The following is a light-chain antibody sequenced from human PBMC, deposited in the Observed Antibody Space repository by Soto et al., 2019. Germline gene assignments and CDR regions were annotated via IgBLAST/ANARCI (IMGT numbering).Light chain of an antibody. CDR3: QLYKSHSEA. Sequence: LTPPLSTRPASVADIVIIACRASQSISNWLAWYQQKPGKAPNLLIYKASSLKSGVPSRFSGSGSGTEFTLTIRSLQPDDFAPYYCQLYKSHSEALGQGTKVDIK. J-gene: IGKJ1*01. V-gene: IGKV1-5*03. CDR1: QSISNW. CDR2: KAS.